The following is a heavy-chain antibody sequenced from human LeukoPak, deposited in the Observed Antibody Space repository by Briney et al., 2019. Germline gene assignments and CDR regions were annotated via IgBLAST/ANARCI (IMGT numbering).Heavy chain of an antibody. V-gene: IGHV3-33*01. CDR1: GFPFSNFR. CDR2: LWSDGSNK. CDR3: ARVTMVAAASDNWFVP. D-gene: IGHD2-15*01. Sequence: GGSLTLFCAASGFPFSNFRMHWLRPPTGKAVEYWAILWSDGSNKYYTGSVRGRFPISRDNSKNTLYLQMNSLRAEDTAVYYCARVTMVAAASDNWFVPWGQGTLVTVSS. J-gene: IGHJ5*02.